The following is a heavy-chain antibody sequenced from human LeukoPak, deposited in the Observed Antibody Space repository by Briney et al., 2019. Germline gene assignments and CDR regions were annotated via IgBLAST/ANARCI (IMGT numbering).Heavy chain of an antibody. V-gene: IGHV4-59*01. CDR2: IYYSGST. CDR3: ARDLTYYYDSSGEGAFDI. CDR1: GGSISSYY. Sequence: SETLSLTCTVSGGSISSYYRSWIRQPPGKGLEWIGYIYYSGSTNYNPSLKSRVTISVDTSKNQFSLKLSSVTAADTAVYYCARDLTYYYDSSGEGAFDIWGQGTMVTVSS. D-gene: IGHD3-22*01. J-gene: IGHJ3*02.